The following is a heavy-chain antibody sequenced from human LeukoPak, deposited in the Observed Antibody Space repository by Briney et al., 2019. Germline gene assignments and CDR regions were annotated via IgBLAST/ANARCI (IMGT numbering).Heavy chain of an antibody. J-gene: IGHJ4*02. CDR2: INHSGST. D-gene: IGHD4-17*01. CDR1: GGSFSGYY. V-gene: IGHV4-34*01. Sequence: SETLSLTCAVYGGSFSGYYWSWIRQPPGKGLEWIGEINHSGSTNYNPSLKSRVTISVDTSKNQFSLKLSSVTAADTAVYYCARADPYGDPRNFDYWGQGTLVTVSS. CDR3: ARADPYGDPRNFDY.